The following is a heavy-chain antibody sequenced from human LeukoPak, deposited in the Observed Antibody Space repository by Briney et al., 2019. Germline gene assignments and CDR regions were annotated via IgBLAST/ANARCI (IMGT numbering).Heavy chain of an antibody. V-gene: IGHV4-38-2*02. Sequence: SETLSLTCTVSGYSISSGYYWGWIRQPPGKGLEWIGSIYHSGSTYYNPSLKSRVTISVDTSKNQFSLKLSSVTAADTAVYYCARAKYSNCFDYWGQGTLVTVSS. CDR2: IYHSGST. CDR1: GYSISSGYY. D-gene: IGHD4-11*01. CDR3: ARAKYSNCFDY. J-gene: IGHJ4*02.